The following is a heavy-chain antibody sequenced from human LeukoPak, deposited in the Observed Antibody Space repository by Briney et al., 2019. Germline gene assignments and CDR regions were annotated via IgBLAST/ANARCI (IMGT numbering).Heavy chain of an antibody. CDR2: INRDGSST. Sequence: GGSLRLSCAASGFTFSSYGMHWVGQAPGKGVVWVSRINRDGSSTSYADSVKGRFTISRDNAKNPLYLQMNSLRAEDTAVYYCARDGVAGYSSGWYGNDAFDIWGQGTMVTVSS. CDR1: GFTFSSYG. D-gene: IGHD6-19*01. J-gene: IGHJ3*02. V-gene: IGHV3-74*01. CDR3: ARDGVAGYSSGWYGNDAFDI.